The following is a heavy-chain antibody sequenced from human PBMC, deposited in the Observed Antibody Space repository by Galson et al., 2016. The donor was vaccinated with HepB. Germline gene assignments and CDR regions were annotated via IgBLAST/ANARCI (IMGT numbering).Heavy chain of an antibody. Sequence: QSGAEVKKPGESLKISCKASGYSFSSYWIGWVRQMPGKGLEWMGIIYPADSDTTYSPSFRGHVSISADTSVYTAYLQWGSLKASDTGMYYCARQRVPDVIDACDIWGQGTMVTVSS. J-gene: IGHJ3*02. CDR3: ARQRVPDVIDACDI. D-gene: IGHD2-21*01. CDR1: GYSFSSYW. CDR2: IYPADSDT. V-gene: IGHV5-51*01.